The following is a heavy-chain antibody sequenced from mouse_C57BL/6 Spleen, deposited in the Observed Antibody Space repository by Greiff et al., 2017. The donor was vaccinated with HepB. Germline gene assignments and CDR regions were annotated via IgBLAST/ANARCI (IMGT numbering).Heavy chain of an antibody. CDR1: GFTFSSYG. J-gene: IGHJ3*01. Sequence: EVMLVESGGDLVKPGGSLKLSCAASGFTFSSYGMSWVRQTPDKRLEWVATISSGGSYTYYPDSVKGRFTISRDNAKNTLYLQMSSLKSSDTAMYYCARGDWDEFAYWGQGTLVTVSA. V-gene: IGHV5-6*01. CDR2: ISSGGSYT. D-gene: IGHD4-1*01. CDR3: ARGDWDEFAY.